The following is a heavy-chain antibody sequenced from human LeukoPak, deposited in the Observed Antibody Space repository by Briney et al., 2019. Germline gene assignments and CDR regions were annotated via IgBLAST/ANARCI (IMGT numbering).Heavy chain of an antibody. CDR2: IYYSGST. CDR1: GVSISSGGYY. CDR3: AREHATTGYFDY. D-gene: IGHD4-17*01. Sequence: SETLSLACTVSGVSISSGGYYWSWIRQHPGKGLEWIGYIYYSGSTYYNPSLKSRVTISVDTSKNQFSLKLSSVTAADTAAYYCAREHATTGYFDYWGQGTLVTVSS. J-gene: IGHJ4*02. V-gene: IGHV4-31*03.